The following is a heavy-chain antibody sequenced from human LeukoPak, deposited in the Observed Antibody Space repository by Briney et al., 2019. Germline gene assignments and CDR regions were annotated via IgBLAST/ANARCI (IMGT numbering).Heavy chain of an antibody. D-gene: IGHD1-26*01. Sequence: GGSLRLSCAASRFTFRSYWMGWVRQAPGKGLEWVANIKPDGSGKYYVDSVRGRFTISRDNAGSSLYLQMNSLRVEESAVYYCARGEAGAFDIWGQGTMVIVSP. CDR3: ARGEAGAFDI. CDR2: IKPDGSGK. CDR1: RFTFRSYW. J-gene: IGHJ3*02. V-gene: IGHV3-7*01.